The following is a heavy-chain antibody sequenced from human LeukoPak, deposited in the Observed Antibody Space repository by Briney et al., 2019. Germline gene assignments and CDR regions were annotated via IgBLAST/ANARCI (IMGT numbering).Heavy chain of an antibody. V-gene: IGHV4-31*03. CDR3: ARRGFDDAFDI. Sequence: SETLSLTCTVSGGSISSGGYYWSWIRQHPGKGLEWIGYIYYSGSTYYNPSLKSRVTISVDTSKNQFSLKLSSVTAADTAVYYCARRGFDDAFDIWGQGTMVTVSS. CDR2: IYYSGST. CDR1: GGSISSGGYY. D-gene: IGHD3-9*01. J-gene: IGHJ3*02.